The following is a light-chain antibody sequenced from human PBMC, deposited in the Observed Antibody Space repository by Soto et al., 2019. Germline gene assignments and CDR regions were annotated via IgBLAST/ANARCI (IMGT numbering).Light chain of an antibody. V-gene: IGKV1-39*01. CDR2: GTS. CDR1: QNIRGF. J-gene: IGKJ4*01. CDR3: QQSFSNYLT. Sequence: DILMTQSPSSLSASVGDRVTITGRASQNIRGFLHWYQQKSGKAPRLLIYGTSHLESGVPSRFGGSGSGTDFTLTITGLQPEDSASYFCQQSFSNYLTFGGGTKVDIK.